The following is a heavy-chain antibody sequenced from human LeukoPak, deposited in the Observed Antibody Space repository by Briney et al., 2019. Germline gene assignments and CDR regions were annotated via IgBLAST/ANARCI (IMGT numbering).Heavy chain of an antibody. Sequence: GSLRLSCAASGFTVSSNYMSWVRQAPGKGLEWIGYIYYSGSTNYNPSLKSRVTISVDTSKNQFSLKLSSVTAADTAVYYCARDEIFYGDYDYWYFDLWGRGTLVTVSS. J-gene: IGHJ2*01. CDR3: ARDEIFYGDYDYWYFDL. CDR2: IYYSGST. D-gene: IGHD4-17*01. V-gene: IGHV4-59*02. CDR1: GFTVSSNY.